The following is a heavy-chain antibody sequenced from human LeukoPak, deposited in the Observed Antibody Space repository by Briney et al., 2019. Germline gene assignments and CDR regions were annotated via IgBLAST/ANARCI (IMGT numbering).Heavy chain of an antibody. Sequence: PGGSLRLSGAASGFTFSSYGVTWVRQAPGKGLEWVSSISGSGGTTYYAYSVKGRFTISRDNSKNTLYLQMNSLRAEDTAVYYCAKRQRSNGYYATFDYWGQGTLVTVSS. CDR1: GFTFSSYG. CDR3: AKRQRSNGYYATFDY. CDR2: ISGSGGTT. J-gene: IGHJ4*02. D-gene: IGHD5-18*01. V-gene: IGHV3-23*01.